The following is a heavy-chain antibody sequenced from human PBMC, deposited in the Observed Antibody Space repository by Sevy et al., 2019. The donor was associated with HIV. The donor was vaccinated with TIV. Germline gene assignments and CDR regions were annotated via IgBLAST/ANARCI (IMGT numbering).Heavy chain of an antibody. V-gene: IGHV3-53*01. Sequence: GGSLRLSCAASGFSVSSNYMSWVRQAPGKEPEWVSVIHSGGKISYADSVQGRFTISRDNSKNTLYPQMNSLRAEDTAVYYCAREDIVLGEDNYYGIDVWGQGTTVTVSS. CDR3: AREDIVLGEDNYYGIDV. D-gene: IGHD2-15*01. CDR1: GFSVSSNY. J-gene: IGHJ6*02. CDR2: IHSGGKI.